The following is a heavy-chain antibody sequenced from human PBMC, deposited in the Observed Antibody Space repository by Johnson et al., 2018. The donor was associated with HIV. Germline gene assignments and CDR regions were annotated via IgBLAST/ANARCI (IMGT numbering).Heavy chain of an antibody. CDR3: ARDRITIFGVVTLDAFDI. Sequence: VQLVESGGGLVQPGGSLRLSCAASGFTFSSYAMSWVRQAPGKGLEWVSAISGSGGSTYYADSVKGRFTISRDNSKNTLYLQMNSLRAEDTAVYYCARDRITIFGVVTLDAFDIWGQGTMVTVSS. D-gene: IGHD3-3*01. CDR1: GFTFSSYA. J-gene: IGHJ3*02. CDR2: ISGSGGST. V-gene: IGHV3-23*04.